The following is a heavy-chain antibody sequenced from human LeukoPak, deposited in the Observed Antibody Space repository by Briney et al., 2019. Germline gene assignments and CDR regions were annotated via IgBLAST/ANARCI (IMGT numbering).Heavy chain of an antibody. Sequence: GGSLRLSCAASGFTFSSYWMSWVRQAPGKGLEWVANIKQDESERYYVDSVKGRFTISRDNAKNSLYLQMNSLRAEDTAVYYCARDQVYAFWSGRFDYYYYYMDVWGKGTTVTVSS. V-gene: IGHV3-7*01. J-gene: IGHJ6*03. CDR3: ARDQVYAFWSGRFDYYYYYMDV. D-gene: IGHD3-3*01. CDR2: IKQDESER. CDR1: GFTFSSYW.